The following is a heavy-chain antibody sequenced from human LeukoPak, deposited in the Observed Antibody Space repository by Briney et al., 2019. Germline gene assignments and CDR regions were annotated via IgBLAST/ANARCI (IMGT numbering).Heavy chain of an antibody. CDR2: IYYSGST. V-gene: IGHV4-59*01. CDR3: ARGGNYWPQWWFDP. CDR1: GGSISSYY. D-gene: IGHD1-26*01. J-gene: IGHJ5*02. Sequence: SETLSLTCTVSGGSISSYYWSWIRQPPGKGLEWIGYIYYSGSTNYNPSLKSRVTISVDTSKNQFSLALNSVTPADTAVYYCARGGNYWPQWWFDPWGRGTLVSVSS.